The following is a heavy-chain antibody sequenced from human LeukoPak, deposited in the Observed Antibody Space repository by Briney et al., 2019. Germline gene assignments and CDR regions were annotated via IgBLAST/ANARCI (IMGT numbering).Heavy chain of an antibody. CDR3: AREVAVAGTSYYYYGMDV. CDR1: GFTFSSYA. D-gene: IGHD6-19*01. Sequence: GGSLRLSCAASGFTFSSYAMHWVRQAPGKGLEWVAVISYDGSNKYYADSVKGRFTISRDNSKNTLYLQMNSLRAEDTAVYYCAREVAVAGTSYYYYGMDVWGQGTTVTVSS. J-gene: IGHJ6*02. V-gene: IGHV3-30-3*01. CDR2: ISYDGSNK.